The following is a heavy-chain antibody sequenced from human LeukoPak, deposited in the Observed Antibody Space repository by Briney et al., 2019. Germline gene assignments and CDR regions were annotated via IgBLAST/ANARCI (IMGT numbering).Heavy chain of an antibody. V-gene: IGHV1-69*13. Sequence: SVKVSCKASGGTFSSYAISWVRQAPGQGLEWMGGIIPIFGTANYAQKFQGRVTITADESTSTAYMELSSLRSEDTAAYYCARTYYYDSSGYYPKYFQHWDQGTLVTVSS. CDR2: IIPIFGTA. D-gene: IGHD3-22*01. J-gene: IGHJ1*01. CDR1: GGTFSSYA. CDR3: ARTYYYDSSGYYPKYFQH.